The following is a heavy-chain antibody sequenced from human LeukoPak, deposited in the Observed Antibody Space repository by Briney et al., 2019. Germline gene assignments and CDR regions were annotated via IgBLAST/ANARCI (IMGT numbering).Heavy chain of an antibody. V-gene: IGHV4-34*01. J-gene: IGHJ5*02. CDR2: INHSGNT. Sequence: SETLSLTCAVCGGFFSGFYWTWLRQPPWKGLEGIGEINHSGNTNCNPSLMSRVTIQVDTSKKQFYLKIRTVTAASTAVYYFVRGGGRAVIWDNWFDPWGQGTLVTVSS. D-gene: IGHD2-2*02. CDR1: GGFFSGFY. CDR3: VRGGGRAVIWDNWFDP.